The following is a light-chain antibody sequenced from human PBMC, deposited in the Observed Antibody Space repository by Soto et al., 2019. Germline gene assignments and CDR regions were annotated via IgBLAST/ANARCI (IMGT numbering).Light chain of an antibody. Sequence: EIVMTQSPATLSVSAGERATLSWRASQSVSSNLAWYQQKPGQAPRLLIYGASTRATGIPARFSGSGYGTEFTLTISSLQSEDFAVYYCQQYNNWWGTFGQGTKVDIK. CDR3: QQYNNWWGT. CDR2: GAS. CDR1: QSVSSN. J-gene: IGKJ1*01. V-gene: IGKV3-15*01.